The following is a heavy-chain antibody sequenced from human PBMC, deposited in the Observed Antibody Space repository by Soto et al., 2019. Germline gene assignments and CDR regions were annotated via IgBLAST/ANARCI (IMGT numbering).Heavy chain of an antibody. D-gene: IGHD3-3*01. Sequence: GASVKVSCKASGYTFTSYYMHWVRQAPGQGLEWMGIINPSGGSTSYAQKFQGRVTMTRDTSTRTVYMELSSLRSEDTAVYYCARDRAYYDFWSGYSNYYYYYGMDVWGQGTTVTVSS. V-gene: IGHV1-46*01. CDR1: GYTFTSYY. CDR3: ARDRAYYDFWSGYSNYYYYYGMDV. J-gene: IGHJ6*02. CDR2: INPSGGST.